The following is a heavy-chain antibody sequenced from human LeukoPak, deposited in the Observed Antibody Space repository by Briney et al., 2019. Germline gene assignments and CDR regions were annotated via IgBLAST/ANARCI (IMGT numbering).Heavy chain of an antibody. CDR1: GFTSSNAW. D-gene: IGHD3-10*01. V-gene: IGHV3-15*01. J-gene: IGHJ3*02. Sequence: PGGSLRLSCAASGFTSSNAWMSWVRQAPGKGLEWVGRIKSKTDGGTTDYAAPVKGRFTISRDDSKNTLYLQMNSLKTEDTAVYYCTTDGSGSLLDAFDIWGQGTMVTVSS. CDR2: IKSKTDGGTT. CDR3: TTDGSGSLLDAFDI.